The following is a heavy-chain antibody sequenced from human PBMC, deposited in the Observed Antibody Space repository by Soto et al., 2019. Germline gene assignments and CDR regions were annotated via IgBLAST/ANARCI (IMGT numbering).Heavy chain of an antibody. V-gene: IGHV3-23*01. Sequence: GGSLRLSCAASGFTFSSYAMSWVRQAPGKGLEWVSAISGSGGSTYYADSVKGRFTISRDNSKNTLYLQMNSLRAEDTAVYYCAKDSPRGAVAGRNWFDPWGQGTLVTVSS. CDR1: GFTFSSYA. D-gene: IGHD6-19*01. CDR3: AKDSPRGAVAGRNWFDP. J-gene: IGHJ5*02. CDR2: ISGSGGST.